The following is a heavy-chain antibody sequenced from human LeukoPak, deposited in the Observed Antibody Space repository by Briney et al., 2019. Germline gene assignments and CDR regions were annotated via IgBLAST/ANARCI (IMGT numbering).Heavy chain of an antibody. CDR3: AKGGSGRKYYFDY. J-gene: IGHJ4*02. CDR1: GFTFSGYW. CDR2: IEQDGSEK. D-gene: IGHD1-26*01. Sequence: GGSLRLSCAASGFTFSGYWMSWVRQAPGKGLEWVANIEQDGSEKYYVDSVKGRFTISRDNAKNSLDLQMNSLRAEDTAVYYCAKGGSGRKYYFDYWGQGTLVTVSS. V-gene: IGHV3-7*03.